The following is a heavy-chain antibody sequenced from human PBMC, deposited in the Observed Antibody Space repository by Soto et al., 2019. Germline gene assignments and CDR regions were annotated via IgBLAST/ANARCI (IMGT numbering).Heavy chain of an antibody. CDR3: AKGIYTAMAKEDYYGMDV. Sequence: PGGSLRLSCAASGFTFSSYEMNWVRQAPGKGLEWVSYISSSGSTIYYADSVKGRFTISRDNAKNSLYLQMNSLRAEDTAVYYCAKGIYTAMAKEDYYGMDVWGQGTTVTVSS. V-gene: IGHV3-48*03. CDR2: ISSSGSTI. CDR1: GFTFSSYE. J-gene: IGHJ6*02. D-gene: IGHD5-18*01.